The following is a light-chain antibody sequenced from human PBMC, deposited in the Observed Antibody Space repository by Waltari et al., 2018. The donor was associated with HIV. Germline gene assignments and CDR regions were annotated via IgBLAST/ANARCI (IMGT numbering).Light chain of an antibody. CDR1: NTDIALYNL. V-gene: IGLV2-14*01. CDR3: SSYTNSDILL. CDR2: GVN. J-gene: IGLJ2*01. Sequence: QSALTQPASVSGSPGQSITISCTGANTDIALYNLVSWYRQHPDKAPQLVIYGVNTRPSGVSDRFSGSKSGNTASLTISSLQAKDEADYYCSSYTNSDILLFGGGTKLTVL.